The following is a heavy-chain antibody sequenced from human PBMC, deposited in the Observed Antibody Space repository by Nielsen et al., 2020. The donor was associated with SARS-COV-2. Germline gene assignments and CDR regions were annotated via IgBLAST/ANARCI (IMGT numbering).Heavy chain of an antibody. D-gene: IGHD6-19*01. CDR1: GFTFSSYA. Sequence: GGSLRLSCAASGFTFSSYAMHWVRQAPGKGLEWVAVISYDGSNKYYADSVKGRFTISRDNSKNTLYLQMNSLRAEDTAVYYCARDHGSGGLYYYYYYGMDVWGQGTTVTVSS. V-gene: IGHV3-30*04. CDR2: ISYDGSNK. CDR3: ARDHGSGGLYYYYYYGMDV. J-gene: IGHJ6*02.